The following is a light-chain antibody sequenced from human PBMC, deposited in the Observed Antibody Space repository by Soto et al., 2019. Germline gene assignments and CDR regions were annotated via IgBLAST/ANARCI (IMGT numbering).Light chain of an antibody. Sequence: EIVLTQSPATLSLSPGERATLSCRASQSVGTYLAWYQQKRGQSPRLLIYGASNRAPGIPARFSGSGSGTDFTLTINSLEPEDFAVYHCLQRSIGFTFGPGTKVEVK. V-gene: IGKV3-11*01. CDR2: GAS. CDR3: LQRSIGFT. CDR1: QSVGTY. J-gene: IGKJ3*01.